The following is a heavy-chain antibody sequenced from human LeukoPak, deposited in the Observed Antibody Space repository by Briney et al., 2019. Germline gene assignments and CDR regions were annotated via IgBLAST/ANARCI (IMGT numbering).Heavy chain of an antibody. J-gene: IGHJ1*01. Sequence: PGRSLRLSCAASGFTFDNYAMNWVRQVPGKGLEWISLISWNSGTIGYADSVKGRFTISRDNANNFLYLQMNSLRAEDTASYYCARAYKDRSLAGKKEFLQHWGQGTLVTVSS. CDR3: ARAYKDRSLAGKKEFLQH. D-gene: IGHD6-19*01. V-gene: IGHV3-9*01. CDR2: ISWNSGTI. CDR1: GFTFDNYA.